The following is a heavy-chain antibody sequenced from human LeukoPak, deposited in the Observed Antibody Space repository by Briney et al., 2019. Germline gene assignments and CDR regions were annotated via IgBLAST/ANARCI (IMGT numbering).Heavy chain of an antibody. J-gene: IGHJ4*02. CDR2: IYNSGNT. V-gene: IGHV4-59*01. D-gene: IGHD2-8*01. Sequence: SGTLSLTCTVSGGSISSYYWNWIRQPPGKGLEWIGYIYNSGNTNYNPSLKSRVTISLDTSKKQISLKLTSVTAADTAVYFCARETMGVDYWGPGILVTVSS. CDR1: GGSISSYY. CDR3: ARETMGVDY.